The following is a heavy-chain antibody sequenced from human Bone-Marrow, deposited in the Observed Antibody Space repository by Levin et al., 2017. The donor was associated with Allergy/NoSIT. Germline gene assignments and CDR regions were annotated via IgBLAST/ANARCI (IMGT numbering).Heavy chain of an antibody. V-gene: IGHV3-30*09. CDR2: ISHDGSSK. J-gene: IGHJ4*02. CDR1: GFIFNIYN. Sequence: GESLKISCVASGFIFNIYNVNWVRQAPGKGLEWVAVISHDGSSKYYTDSVKGRFAISRDNSKNTVYLQMNSLRTEDTAVYSCARDLSGIDFHWGQGTLVSVSS. CDR3: ARDLSGIDFH. D-gene: IGHD1-26*01.